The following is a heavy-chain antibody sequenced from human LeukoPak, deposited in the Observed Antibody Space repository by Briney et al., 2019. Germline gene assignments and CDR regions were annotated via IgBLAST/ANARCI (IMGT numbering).Heavy chain of an antibody. D-gene: IGHD5-12*01. J-gene: IGHJ5*02. Sequence: SVKVSCKASGGTFSSYAISWVRQAPGQGLEGMGGIIPIFGTANYAQKFQGRVTITTDESTSTAYMELSSLRSEDTAVYYCARVIVVATLGWFDPWGQGTLVTVSS. CDR2: IIPIFGTA. V-gene: IGHV1-69*05. CDR1: GGTFSSYA. CDR3: ARVIVVATLGWFDP.